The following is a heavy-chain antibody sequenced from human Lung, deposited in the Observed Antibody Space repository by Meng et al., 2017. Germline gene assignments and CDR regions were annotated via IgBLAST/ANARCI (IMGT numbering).Heavy chain of an antibody. Sequence: VHLQQGGERLFKPSDTLPLTCGVSGGSFSDYYWSWIRQPPGKGLEWIGEINHSGSTHYNPSLESRATISVDTSQNNLSLKLSSVTAADSAVYYCARGPTTMAHDFDYWGQGTLVTVSS. CDR1: GGSFSDYY. D-gene: IGHD4-11*01. J-gene: IGHJ4*02. V-gene: IGHV4-34*01. CDR2: INHSGST. CDR3: ARGPTTMAHDFDY.